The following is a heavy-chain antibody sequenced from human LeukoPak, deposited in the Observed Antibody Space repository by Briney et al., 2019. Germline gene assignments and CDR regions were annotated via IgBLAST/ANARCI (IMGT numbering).Heavy chain of an antibody. J-gene: IGHJ4*02. CDR2: ITADSGTT. CDR1: GFTFSTKS. V-gene: IGHV3-48*02. Sequence: PGGSLRLSCVVSGFTFSTKSMNWVRQAPGKGLEWVSYITADSGTTYYADSVKGRFTISRDNAKNSLYLQMNSLRDEDTAVYYCASRDYFDYWGQGTLVTVSP. CDR3: ASRDYFDY.